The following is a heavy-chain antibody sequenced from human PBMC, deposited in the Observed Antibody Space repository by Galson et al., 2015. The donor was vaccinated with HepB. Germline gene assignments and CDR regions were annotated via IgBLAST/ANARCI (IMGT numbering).Heavy chain of an antibody. CDR2: ISGSGGST. J-gene: IGHJ4*02. Sequence: SLRLSCAASGFTFSSYAMSWVRQAPGKGLEWVSAISGSGGSTYYADSVKGRFTISRDNSKNTLYLQMNSLRAEDTAVYYCAKDRTRTGDGFDYWGQGTLVTVSS. D-gene: IGHD7-27*01. CDR3: AKDRTRTGDGFDY. V-gene: IGHV3-23*01. CDR1: GFTFSSYA.